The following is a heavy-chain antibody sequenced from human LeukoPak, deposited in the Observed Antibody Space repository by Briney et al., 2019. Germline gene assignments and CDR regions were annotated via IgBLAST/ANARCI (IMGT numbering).Heavy chain of an antibody. V-gene: IGHV3-23*01. CDR1: GFTFSTYA. D-gene: IGHD1-14*01. CDR3: AIHWTGTKSFDY. J-gene: IGHJ4*02. Sequence: GGSLRLSCAASGFTFSTYAMSWVRQAPGTGLEWVSAFGGGGNTYYADSVKGRFTISRDNSKNTLYLQMNSLRVEDTAVYYCAIHWTGTKSFDYWGQGTLVTVSS. CDR2: FGGGGNT.